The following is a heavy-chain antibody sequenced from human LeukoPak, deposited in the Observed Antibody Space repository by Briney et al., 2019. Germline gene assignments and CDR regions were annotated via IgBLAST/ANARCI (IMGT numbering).Heavy chain of an antibody. CDR2: IYTSGST. D-gene: IGHD5-18*01. J-gene: IGHJ4*02. CDR3: ARGPRGYPIRFDY. Sequence: SETLSLTCTVSGGSISSGSYYWSWIRQPAGKGLEWIGRIYTSGSTNYNPSLKSRVTMSVDTSKNQFSLKLSSVTAADTAVYYCARGPRGYPIRFDYWGQGTLVTVSS. CDR1: GGSISSGSYY. V-gene: IGHV4-61*02.